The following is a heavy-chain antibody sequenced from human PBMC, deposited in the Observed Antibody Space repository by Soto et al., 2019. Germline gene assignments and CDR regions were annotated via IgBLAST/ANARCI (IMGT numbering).Heavy chain of an antibody. J-gene: IGHJ4*02. CDR2: INYRGTT. D-gene: IGHD2-2*01. CDR3: ARDAPGEAPY. Sequence: QVQLQESGPGLVRPSQTLSLTCTVSGGSITNGDYYRNWIRQHPGKGLEWIGYINYRGTTFYNPSLKSRVFISVETSKNQFSLNLSSVTAADTAVYFCARDAPGEAPYWGQGTLVTVSS. CDR1: GGSITNGDYY. V-gene: IGHV4-31*03.